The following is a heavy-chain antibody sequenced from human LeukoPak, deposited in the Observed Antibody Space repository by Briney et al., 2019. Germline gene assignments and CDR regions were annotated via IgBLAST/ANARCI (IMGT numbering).Heavy chain of an antibody. Sequence: PGRSLRLSCAASGFTFSSYAMSWVRQAPGKGLEWVSAISGSGGSTYYADSVKGRFTISRDNSKNTLYLQMNSLRAEDTAVYYCAKDGHYDILTGYYMGYYYGMDVWGQGTTVTVSS. CDR1: GFTFSSYA. CDR2: ISGSGGST. D-gene: IGHD3-9*01. J-gene: IGHJ6*02. CDR3: AKDGHYDILTGYYMGYYYGMDV. V-gene: IGHV3-23*01.